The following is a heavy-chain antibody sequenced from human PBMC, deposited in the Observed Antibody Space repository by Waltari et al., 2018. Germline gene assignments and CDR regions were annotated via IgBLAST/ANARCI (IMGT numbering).Heavy chain of an antibody. Sequence: EVQLVESGGGLVQPGGSLRLSCAASGFTLSSYWMSWVRQAPGKGLEWLANIMTDGSEEYYVDYVRGRFTISRDNAKNSLYLQMNSLRVEDTAYYYCARDMGIYTNYAAYWGQGSLVTVSS. D-gene: IGHD4-4*01. J-gene: IGHJ4*02. CDR2: IMTDGSEE. CDR3: ARDMGIYTNYAAY. V-gene: IGHV3-7*01. CDR1: GFTLSSYW.